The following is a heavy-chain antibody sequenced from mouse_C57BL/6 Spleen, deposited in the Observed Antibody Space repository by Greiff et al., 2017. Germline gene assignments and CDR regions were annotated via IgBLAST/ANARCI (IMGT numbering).Heavy chain of an antibody. D-gene: IGHD2-12*01. CDR1: GFSFNTYA. CDR2: IRSKSNNYAT. Sequence: EVQLVESGGGLVQPKGSLKLSCAASGFSFNTYAMNWVRQAPGKGLEWVARIRSKSNNYATYSADSVKDRFTISRDDSESMLYLQMNNLKSEDTAMYSCVRLRREECPRWYFDFWGTGTTVTVSS. V-gene: IGHV10-1*01. J-gene: IGHJ1*03. CDR3: VRLRREECPRWYFDF.